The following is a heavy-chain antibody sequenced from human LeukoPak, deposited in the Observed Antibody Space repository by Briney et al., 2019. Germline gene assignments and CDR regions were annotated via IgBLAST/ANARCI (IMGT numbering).Heavy chain of an antibody. CDR3: AKVGAIGSMGVYYLDY. V-gene: IGHV3-23*01. CDR2: ISGSGSST. CDR1: GFTFSSYA. Sequence: GGSLRLSCAASGFTFSSYAMRWVRQAPGKGLEWVSAISGSGSSTYYADSVKGRFTISRDNSKNTLYLQMNSLRAEDTAVYYCAKVGAIGSMGVYYLDYWGQGTLVTVSS. J-gene: IGHJ4*02. D-gene: IGHD1-26*01.